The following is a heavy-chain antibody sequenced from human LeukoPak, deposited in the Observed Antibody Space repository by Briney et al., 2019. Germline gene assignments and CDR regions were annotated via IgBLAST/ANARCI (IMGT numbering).Heavy chain of an antibody. D-gene: IGHD6-6*01. CDR2: INHSGTT. J-gene: IGHJ4*02. CDR1: GGSFSGYY. Sequence: SETLSLTCAVYGGSFSGYYWSWIRQPPGKGLEWIGEINHSGTTNYNPSLKSRVTISVDTSKNQFSLKLSSVTAADTAVYYCARVRDNNSSSSPGVPYYFDYWGQGTLVTVSS. V-gene: IGHV4-34*01. CDR3: ARVRDNNSSSSPGVPYYFDY.